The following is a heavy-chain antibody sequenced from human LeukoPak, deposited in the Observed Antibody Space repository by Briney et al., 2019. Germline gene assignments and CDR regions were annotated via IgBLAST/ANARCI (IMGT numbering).Heavy chain of an antibody. CDR2: IYTSGST. V-gene: IGHV4-4*07. J-gene: IGHJ6*03. CDR1: GGSISSYY. D-gene: IGHD4-17*01. Sequence: PSETLSLTCTVSGGSISSYYWSWVRQPAGKGLEWIGRIYTSGSTNYNPSLKSRVTMSVDKSKNQFSLKLNSVTAADTAVYYCARGDGEGYYGAYSRYFYYYMAVWGKGTTVTVSS. CDR3: ARGDGEGYYGAYSRYFYYYMAV.